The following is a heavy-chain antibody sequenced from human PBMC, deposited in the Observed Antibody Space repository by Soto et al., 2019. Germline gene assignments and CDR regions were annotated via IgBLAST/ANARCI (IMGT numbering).Heavy chain of an antibody. V-gene: IGHV4-34*01. J-gene: IGHJ4*02. CDR1: GGSFSGYY. Sequence: KASETLSLTCAVYGGSFSGYYWSWIRQPPGKGLEWIGEINHSGSTNYNPSLKSRVTISVDTSKNQFSLKLSSVTAADTAVYYCAGSIAAETNWGQGTLVTVSS. D-gene: IGHD6-13*01. CDR3: AGSIAAETN. CDR2: INHSGST.